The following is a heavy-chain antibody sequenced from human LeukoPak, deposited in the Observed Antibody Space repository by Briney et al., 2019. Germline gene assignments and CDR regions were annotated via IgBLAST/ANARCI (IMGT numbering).Heavy chain of an antibody. D-gene: IGHD3-22*01. CDR1: GFTFSSYG. CDR3: AKGGDSSGYYYYFDY. J-gene: IGHJ4*02. V-gene: IGHV3-23*01. Sequence: GGSLRLSCAASGFTFSSYGMSWVRQAPGKGLEWVSAISGSGGSTYYADSVKGRFTISRDNSKNTLYLQMNSLRAEDTAVYYCAKGGDSSGYYYYFDYWGQGTLVTVSS. CDR2: ISGSGGST.